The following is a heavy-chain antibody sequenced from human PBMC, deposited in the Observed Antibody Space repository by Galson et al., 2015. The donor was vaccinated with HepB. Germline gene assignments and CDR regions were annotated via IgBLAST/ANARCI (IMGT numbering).Heavy chain of an antibody. CDR3: ASLGAGGGMDV. J-gene: IGHJ6*02. CDR2: IYYSGST. V-gene: IGHV4-59*01. CDR1: GGSISSYY. D-gene: IGHD2-15*01. Sequence: ETLSLTCTVSGGSISSYYWSWIRQPPGKGLEWIGYIYYSGSTNYNPSLKSRVTISVDTSKNQFSLKLSSVTAADTAVYYCASLGAGGGMDVWGQGTTVTVSS.